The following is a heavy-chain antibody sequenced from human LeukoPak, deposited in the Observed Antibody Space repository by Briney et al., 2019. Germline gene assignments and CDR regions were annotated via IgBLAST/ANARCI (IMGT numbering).Heavy chain of an antibody. CDR3: TRDLGYTSGWPGGDYYYYMAV. J-gene: IGHJ6*03. CDR2: ISAYNGNT. V-gene: IGHV1-18*01. Sequence: GASVKVSCTASGYTFTSYGISWVRQAPGQGLEWMGWISAYNGNTNYAPNLQGRVTMTTDTSTNTTYMELRSLTSDDTAVDYCTRDLGYTSGWPGGDYYYYMAVWGKGTTVIVSS. CDR1: GYTFTSYG. D-gene: IGHD6-19*01.